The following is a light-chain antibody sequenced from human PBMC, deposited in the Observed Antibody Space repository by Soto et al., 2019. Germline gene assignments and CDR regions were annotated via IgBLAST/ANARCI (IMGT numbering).Light chain of an antibody. CDR3: CSYTSSGTRV. CDR1: SSDVGGYDY. V-gene: IGLV2-14*01. Sequence: QSALTQPPSVSGSPGQSVTISCTGTSSDVGGYDYVSWYQQHPGKAPKLMIYEVSNRPSGVSNRFSGSKSGNTASLTISGLQAEDEADYYCCSYTSSGTRVFGGGTKLTVL. J-gene: IGLJ2*01. CDR2: EVS.